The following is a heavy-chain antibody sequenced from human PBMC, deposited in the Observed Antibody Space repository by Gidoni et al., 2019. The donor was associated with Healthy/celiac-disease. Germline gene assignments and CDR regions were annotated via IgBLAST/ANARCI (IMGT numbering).Heavy chain of an antibody. V-gene: IGHV1-2*02. J-gene: IGHJ3*02. CDR1: GYTFTGYY. CDR3: ASVEDCSSTSCYRGAFDI. CDR2: INPNSGGT. Sequence: QVQLVQSGAEVKKPGASVKVSCKASGYTFTGYYMHWVRQAPGQGLEWMGWINPNSGGTNYAQKFQGRVTMTRDTSISTAYMELSRLRSDDTAVYYCASVEDCSSTSCYRGAFDIWGQGTMVTVSS. D-gene: IGHD2-2*02.